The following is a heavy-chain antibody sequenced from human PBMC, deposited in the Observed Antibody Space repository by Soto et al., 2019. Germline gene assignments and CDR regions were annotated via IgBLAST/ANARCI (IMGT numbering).Heavy chain of an antibody. Sequence: QVQLVQSGAEVKKPGSSVKVSCKASGGTFSSYTISWVRQAPGQGLEGMGRIIPILGIANYEQKFQGRVTITADKSTSTAYMELSSLRSEDTAVYYCARDPSPNYDYGDYAGFASDYWGQGTLVTVSS. D-gene: IGHD4-17*01. V-gene: IGHV1-69*08. J-gene: IGHJ4*02. CDR2: IIPILGIA. CDR1: GGTFSSYT. CDR3: ARDPSPNYDYGDYAGFASDY.